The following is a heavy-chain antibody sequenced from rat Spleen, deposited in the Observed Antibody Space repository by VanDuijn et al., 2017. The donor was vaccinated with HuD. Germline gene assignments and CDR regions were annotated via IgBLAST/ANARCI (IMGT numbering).Heavy chain of an antibody. CDR3: ARLPYTDYGYKYFDY. V-gene: IGHV5-22*01. D-gene: IGHD1-9*01. Sequence: EVQLVESGGGLVQPGRSLKLSCAVSGFTFSDYYMAWVRQAPKKGLEWVAGISYEGSSTYYGDSVKGRFTMSRDNAKNTLYLQMNSLRSEDTATYYCARLPYTDYGYKYFDYWGQGVMVTVSS. J-gene: IGHJ2*01. CDR1: GFTFSDYY. CDR2: ISYEGSST.